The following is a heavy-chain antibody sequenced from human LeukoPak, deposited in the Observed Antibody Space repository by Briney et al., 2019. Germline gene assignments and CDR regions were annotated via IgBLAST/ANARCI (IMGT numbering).Heavy chain of an antibody. V-gene: IGHV3-23*01. J-gene: IGHJ4*02. D-gene: IGHD5-12*01. CDR3: AKEGYDYVEMGYFDY. Sequence: GGSLRLSCAVPGFIFTNYAMSWVRQAPGKGLEWVSVIIGSSGSTFYADSVKGRFTISRDKSKNTLYLQMNSLRAEDTAVYYCAKEGYDYVEMGYFDYWGQGTLVTVSS. CDR1: GFIFTNYA. CDR2: IIGSSGST.